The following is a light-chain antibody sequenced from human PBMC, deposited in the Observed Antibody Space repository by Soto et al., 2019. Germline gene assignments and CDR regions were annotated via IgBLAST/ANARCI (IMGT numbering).Light chain of an antibody. J-gene: IGKJ1*01. CDR2: GAS. CDR3: QQYGSSGT. V-gene: IGKV3-20*01. CDR1: QSVSSSY. Sequence: EIVLTQSPGTLSLSPGESATLSCRASQSVSSSYLAWYQQKPGQAPRLLIYGASSRATGIPDRFSGSGSGTDFTLTSRRLEPEDFAVYYCQQYGSSGTFGQGTKVEIK.